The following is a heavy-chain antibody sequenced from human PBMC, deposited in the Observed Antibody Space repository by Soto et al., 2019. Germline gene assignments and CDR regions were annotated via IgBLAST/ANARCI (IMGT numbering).Heavy chain of an antibody. D-gene: IGHD6-13*01. V-gene: IGHV4-59*01. CDR1: GGSISSYY. CDR2: IYYSGST. Sequence: SETLSLTCTVSGGSISSYYWSWIRQPPGKGLEWIGYIYYSGSTNYNPSLKSRVTISVDTSKNQFSLKLSSVTAADTAVYYCAIGSTLALDSSSWYLDYFDYWGQGTLVTVSS. J-gene: IGHJ4*02. CDR3: AIGSTLALDSSSWYLDYFDY.